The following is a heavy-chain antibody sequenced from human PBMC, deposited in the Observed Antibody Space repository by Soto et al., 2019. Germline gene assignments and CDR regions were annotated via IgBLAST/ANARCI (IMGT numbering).Heavy chain of an antibody. CDR3: AKFPIFRLVGATYNWFDP. CDR2: ISGSGGST. CDR1: GFTFSSYA. D-gene: IGHD1-26*01. Sequence: PGGSLRLSCAASGFTFSSYAMSWVRQAPGKGLEWVSAISGSGGSTYYADPVKGRFTISRDNSKNTLYLQMNSLRAEDTAVYYCAKFPIFRLVGATYNWFDPWGQGTLVTVSS. V-gene: IGHV3-23*01. J-gene: IGHJ5*02.